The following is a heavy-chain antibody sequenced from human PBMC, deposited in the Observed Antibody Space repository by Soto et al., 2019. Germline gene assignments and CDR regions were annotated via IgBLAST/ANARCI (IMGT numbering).Heavy chain of an antibody. CDR3: ARDAPPPGY. CDR1: GYTFTSYS. CDR2: ISAYNGNT. V-gene: IGHV1-18*01. J-gene: IGHJ4*02. Sequence: QVQLVQSGAEVKKPGASVKVSCKASGYTFTSYSISWVRQAPGQGLEWMGWISAYNGNTNYAQKLQGRVTMTTDTAPSTAYMELRSRRSDDPAVYYCARDAPPPGYWGQGTLVTVSS.